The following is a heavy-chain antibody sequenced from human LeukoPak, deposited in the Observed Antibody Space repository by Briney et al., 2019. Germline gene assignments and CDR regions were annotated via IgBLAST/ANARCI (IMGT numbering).Heavy chain of an antibody. CDR3: ARELSYYYMDV. CDR2: IYYSGST. CDR1: GSSISSYY. J-gene: IGHJ6*03. Sequence: ASETLSLTCTVSGSSISSYYWSWIRQPPGKGLEWIGYIYYSGSTNYNPSLKSRVTISVDTSKNQFSLKLSSVTAADTAVYYCARELSYYYMDVWGKGTTVTVSS. V-gene: IGHV4-59*01.